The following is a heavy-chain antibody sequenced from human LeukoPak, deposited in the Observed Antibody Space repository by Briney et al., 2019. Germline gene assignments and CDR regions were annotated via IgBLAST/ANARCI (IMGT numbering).Heavy chain of an antibody. Sequence: GGSLRLSCAPSGFSFSNYAMSWVRQAPGKGLEWVSSIGDSGADTYYPDSVKGRFTISRDNSKNTLFLQMNSLKDEDTAVYYCVKRPGSSSSGTFEYWGQGTLVTVSP. J-gene: IGHJ4*02. CDR1: GFSFSNYA. CDR2: IGDSGADT. D-gene: IGHD6-6*01. CDR3: VKRPGSSSSGTFEY. V-gene: IGHV3-23*01.